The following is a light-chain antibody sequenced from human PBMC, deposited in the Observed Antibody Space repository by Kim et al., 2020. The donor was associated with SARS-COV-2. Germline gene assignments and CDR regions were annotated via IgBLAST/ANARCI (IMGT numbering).Light chain of an antibody. CDR1: QDISNY. CDR3: QQYDNLPLT. J-gene: IGKJ4*01. Sequence: DIEMTQSQSSLSASVGDRVTITCQASQDISNYLNWYQQKPGKAPKLLFYDASNLETGVPSRFSGSGSGTDFTFTISSLQPEDIATYYCQQYDNLPLTFGGGTKVDIK. CDR2: DAS. V-gene: IGKV1-33*01.